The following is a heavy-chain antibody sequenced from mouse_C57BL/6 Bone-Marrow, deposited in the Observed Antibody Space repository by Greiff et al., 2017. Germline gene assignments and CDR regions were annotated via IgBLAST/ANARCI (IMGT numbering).Heavy chain of an antibody. CDR3: ARHDAYYSNQYAMDY. CDR2: ISNGGGST. V-gene: IGHV5-12*01. D-gene: IGHD2-5*01. J-gene: IGHJ4*01. CDR1: GFTFSDYY. Sequence: EVKLVESGGGLVQPGGSLKLSCAASGFTFSDYYMYWVRQTPEKRLEWVAYISNGGGSTYYPDTVKGRFTISRDNAKNTLYLQMSRLKSEDTAMYYCARHDAYYSNQYAMDYWGQGTSVTVSS.